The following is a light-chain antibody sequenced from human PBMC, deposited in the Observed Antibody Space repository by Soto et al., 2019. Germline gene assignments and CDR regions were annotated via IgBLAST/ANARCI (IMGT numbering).Light chain of an antibody. Sequence: DIKMTQSPSSLSTSVGDRVTITCRASQGISTFLNLYQQKPGNAPTLLIYAASTLQSGVPSRFSGSGSGTDFTLTISSLQPEDFATYFCQLGYSPPLTVGGGTKVEVK. CDR1: QGISTF. CDR2: AAS. J-gene: IGKJ4*01. CDR3: QLGYSPPLT. V-gene: IGKV1-39*01.